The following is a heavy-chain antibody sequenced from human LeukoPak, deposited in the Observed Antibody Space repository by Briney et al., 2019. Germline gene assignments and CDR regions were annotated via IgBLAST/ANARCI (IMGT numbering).Heavy chain of an antibody. CDR1: GFTFINYA. D-gene: IGHD1-26*01. CDR2: ISYDGSDK. V-gene: IGHV3-30*03. Sequence: GGSLRLSCAASGFTFINYAMHWVRQAPGKGLEWVAVISYDGSDKYYVDSAKGRFTISRDNSKNTLYLQMNGLRAEDTAVYYCARGMVGATYFDYWGQGTLVTVSS. CDR3: ARGMVGATYFDY. J-gene: IGHJ4*02.